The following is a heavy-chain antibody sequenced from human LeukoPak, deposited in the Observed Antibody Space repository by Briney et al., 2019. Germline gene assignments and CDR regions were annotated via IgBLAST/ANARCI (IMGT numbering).Heavy chain of an antibody. Sequence: PGGSLRLSCAASGFTFSSYGMHWVRQAPGKGLEWVAVISYDGSNKYYADSVKGRFTISRDNSKNTLYLQMNSLRAEDTAVYYCAKEVDSPGSSWYSTRIPGMDVWGQGTTVTVSS. V-gene: IGHV3-30*18. CDR2: ISYDGSNK. D-gene: IGHD6-13*01. CDR3: AKEVDSPGSSWYSTRIPGMDV. J-gene: IGHJ6*02. CDR1: GFTFSSYG.